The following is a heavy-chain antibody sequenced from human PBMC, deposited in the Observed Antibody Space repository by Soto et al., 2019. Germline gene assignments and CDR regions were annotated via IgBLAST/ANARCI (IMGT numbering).Heavy chain of an antibody. CDR1: GFILSDHD. CDR2: IDTDDES. Sequence: PGGSLRLSCAASGFILSDHDIHWVRQPTGKVLEWVSGIDTDDESYYADSVKGRFTISRENVKNSLYLQMNSLRVGDTAVYFCSRGVLPGSMDVWGEGTTGTVSP. J-gene: IGHJ6*04. V-gene: IGHV3-13*01. CDR3: SRGVLPGSMDV.